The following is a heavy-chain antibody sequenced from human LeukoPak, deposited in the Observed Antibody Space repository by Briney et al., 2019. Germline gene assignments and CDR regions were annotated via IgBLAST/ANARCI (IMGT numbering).Heavy chain of an antibody. V-gene: IGHV3-74*01. J-gene: IGHJ4*02. CDR1: GFTFSNYW. CDR2: INGDGGTT. Sequence: GGSLRLSCAASGFTFSNYWMHWVRQAPGKGLVWVSRINGDGGTTTYADSVKGRFTISRDNAKNSLYLQMNSLRAEDTAVYYCARDVYGSGRSGDFDTWGQGTLVTVSS. CDR3: ARDVYGSGRSGDFDT. D-gene: IGHD3-10*01.